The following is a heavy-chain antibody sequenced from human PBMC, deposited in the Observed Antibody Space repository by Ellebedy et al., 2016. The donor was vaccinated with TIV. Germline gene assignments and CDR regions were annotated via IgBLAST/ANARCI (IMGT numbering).Heavy chain of an antibody. CDR3: ARERKMKDAFDI. V-gene: IGHV4-59*01. J-gene: IGHJ3*02. Sequence: MPSETLSLTCTVPGGSISSYYWSWIRQPPGKGLEWIGYVYYSWSTKYNPSLKSRVTISVDTSKNQFSLKLSSVTTADTAVYYCARERKMKDAFDIWGQGTMVTVSS. CDR2: VYYSWST. CDR1: GGSISSYY.